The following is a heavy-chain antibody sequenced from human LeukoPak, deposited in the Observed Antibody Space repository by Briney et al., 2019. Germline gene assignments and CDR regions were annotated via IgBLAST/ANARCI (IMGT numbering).Heavy chain of an antibody. V-gene: IGHV4-31*03. CDR3: ARETTVTDRAFDY. Sequence: SQTLSLTCTVSGGSISGGGYYWSWIRQHPGKGLEWIGYIYYSGSTYYNPSLKSRVTISVDTCKNQFSLKLGSVTAADTAVYYCARETTVTDRAFDYWGQGTLVTVSS. J-gene: IGHJ4*02. CDR2: IYYSGST. D-gene: IGHD4-17*01. CDR1: GGSISGGGYY.